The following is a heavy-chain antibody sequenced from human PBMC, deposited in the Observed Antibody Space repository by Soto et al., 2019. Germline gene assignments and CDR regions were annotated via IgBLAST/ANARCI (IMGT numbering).Heavy chain of an antibody. V-gene: IGHV1-3*01. Sequence: ASVKVSCKASGYTFTSYAMHWVRQAPGQRLEWMGWINAGNGNTKYSQKFQGRVTITEDTSTDTAYMELSSLRSEDTAVYYCATGPPLYWFDPWGQGTLVTVSS. CDR2: INAGNGNT. CDR3: ATGPPLYWFDP. J-gene: IGHJ5*02. CDR1: GYTFTSYA.